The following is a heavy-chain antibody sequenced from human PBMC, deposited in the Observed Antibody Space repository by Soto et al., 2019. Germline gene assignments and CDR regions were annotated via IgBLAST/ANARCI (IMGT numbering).Heavy chain of an antibody. J-gene: IGHJ5*02. V-gene: IGHV5-51*01. Sequence: GESLKISCKGPGHLFNNHWIGWVRQTPGKGLEWMGLIFPRDSETKTSPSFQGHVSFSVDNSINTVYLQWPSLKTTDTGIYFCARGYFDSGHGYDLWGQGTLVTVSS. CDR1: GHLFNNHW. CDR2: IFPRDSET. CDR3: ARGYFDSGHGYDL. D-gene: IGHD3-10*01.